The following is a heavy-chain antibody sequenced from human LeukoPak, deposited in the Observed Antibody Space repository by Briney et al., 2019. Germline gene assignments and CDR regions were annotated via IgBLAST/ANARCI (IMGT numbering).Heavy chain of an antibody. D-gene: IGHD6-19*01. CDR1: RFTLSNYW. CDR2: IKQDGSET. Sequence: GGSLRLSWAASRFTLSNYWMSWVRQAPGNGLEWVANIKQDGSETYYVDSVKGRFTISRDNAKNSLSLQMNSLRAEDTAVYYCARQRGSGCLDYWGQGTLVTVSS. V-gene: IGHV3-7*01. CDR3: ARQRGSGCLDY. J-gene: IGHJ4*02.